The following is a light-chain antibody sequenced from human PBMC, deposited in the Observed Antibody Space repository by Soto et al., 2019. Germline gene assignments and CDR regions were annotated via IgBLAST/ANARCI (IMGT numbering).Light chain of an antibody. J-gene: IGLJ1*01. V-gene: IGLV2-23*02. Sequence: QSVLTQPASVSGSPGQSITIPCTGTSGDVGGYNLVSWYQQHPGKAPKLMIYEVTERPSGVSNRFSGSKSGNTASLTISGLQPHDEADYYCCSYAGNSEVFGTGTTVTVL. CDR2: EVT. CDR3: CSYAGNSEV. CDR1: SGDVGGYNL.